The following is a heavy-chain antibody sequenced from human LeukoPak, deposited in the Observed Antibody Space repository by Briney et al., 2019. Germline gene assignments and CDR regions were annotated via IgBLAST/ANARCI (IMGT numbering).Heavy chain of an antibody. D-gene: IGHD2-15*01. Sequence: GGSLRLSCAASGFAFSSYVMSWVRQAPGKGLECVSAIDGSSGSTYYADSVKGRFTISRDNSKNTLYLQMNSLRAEDTAVYYCAKGSGASRPYYFDYWGQGTLVTVSS. J-gene: IGHJ4*02. CDR3: AKGSGASRPYYFDY. CDR1: GFAFSSYV. V-gene: IGHV3-23*01. CDR2: IDGSSGST.